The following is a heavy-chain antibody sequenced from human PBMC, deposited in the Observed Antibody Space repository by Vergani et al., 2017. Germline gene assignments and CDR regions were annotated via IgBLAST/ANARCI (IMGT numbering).Heavy chain of an antibody. Sequence: QLQLQESGPGLVKPSETLSLTCTVSGGSISSSSYYWGWIRQPPGKGLEWIGSIYYSGSTYYNPSLKSRVTISVDTSKNQFSLKLSSVTAADTAVYYCARRVWGQLWFRGDYFDYWGQGTLVTVSS. CDR1: GGSISSSSYY. J-gene: IGHJ4*02. D-gene: IGHD5-18*01. CDR3: ARRVWGQLWFRGDYFDY. CDR2: IYYSGST. V-gene: IGHV4-39*01.